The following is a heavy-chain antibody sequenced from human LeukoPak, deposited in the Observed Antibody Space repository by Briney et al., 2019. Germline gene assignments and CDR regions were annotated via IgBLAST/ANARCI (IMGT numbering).Heavy chain of an antibody. CDR3: ASQGSGDSNPNFDY. CDR1: GGSISSYY. CDR2: IYTSGST. J-gene: IGHJ4*02. D-gene: IGHD3-22*01. Sequence: PSETLSLTCTVSGGSISSYYWSWIRQPAGKGLEWIGRIYTSGSTNYNPSLKSRVTISVDTSKNQFSLKLSSVTAADTAVYYCASQGSGDSNPNFDYWGQGTLVTVSS. V-gene: IGHV4-4*07.